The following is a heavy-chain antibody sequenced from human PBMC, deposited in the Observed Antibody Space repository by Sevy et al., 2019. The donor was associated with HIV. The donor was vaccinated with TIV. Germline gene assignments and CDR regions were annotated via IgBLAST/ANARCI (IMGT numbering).Heavy chain of an antibody. CDR2: IRRNSYEPYGGTT. D-gene: IGHD3-16*01. Sequence: GGSLRLSCTSSGFTFGDYAMSWFRQAPGKGLEWVAFIRRNSYEPYGGTTEYAASVKGRFTISRYDSKSIAYLQMNSLKTEDTALYYCTRALSTGETPEYYFDYWGQGILVTVSS. J-gene: IGHJ4*02. CDR1: GFTFGDYA. CDR3: TRALSTGETPEYYFDY. V-gene: IGHV3-49*03.